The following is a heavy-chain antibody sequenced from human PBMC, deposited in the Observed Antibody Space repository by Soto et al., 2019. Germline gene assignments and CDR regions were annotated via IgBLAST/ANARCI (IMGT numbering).Heavy chain of an antibody. CDR3: AHRHFNKVAYFDF. Sequence: QITLKESGPTLVKPTQTLTLTCTVSGFPLSTIGVGVGWIRQPPGKALEWLAIVYWNDDKRYSPSLENRLTIARDASKNQVVLTMTNMDPVDTATYYCAHRHFNKVAYFDFWGQGTLVTVSS. V-gene: IGHV2-5*01. CDR1: GFPLSTIGVG. CDR2: VYWNDDK. J-gene: IGHJ4*02.